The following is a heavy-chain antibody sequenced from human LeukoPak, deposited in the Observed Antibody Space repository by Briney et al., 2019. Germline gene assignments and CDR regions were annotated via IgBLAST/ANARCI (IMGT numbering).Heavy chain of an antibody. V-gene: IGHV4-4*02. CDR1: GVSISTSEW. CDR2: IHRDGRS. Sequence: QPSETLSLTCAVSGVSISTSEWWIWVRQPPGQGMEWIGEIHRDGRSRYNPSLKSRVTMSIDYSKNQFSLKVSSVTAADTATYYCGKTDIYFNPIDYWGPGSLVTVSS. J-gene: IGHJ4*02. D-gene: IGHD3-9*01. CDR3: GKTDIYFNPIDY.